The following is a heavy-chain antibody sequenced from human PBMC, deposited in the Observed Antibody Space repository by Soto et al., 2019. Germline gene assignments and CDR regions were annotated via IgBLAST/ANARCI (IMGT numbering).Heavy chain of an antibody. D-gene: IGHD3-22*01. Sequence: QVQLEQSGAEVEKPGSSVKVSCKPSGGTFKSYVLNWVRQAPGQGLELMGGIIPFLGSADYAQKFQDRVTITADESTSTAYLELSSLRSEDSAVYYCAGTQFDTSGYYPSGLELWGQGTLVTVAS. J-gene: IGHJ4*02. CDR3: AGTQFDTSGYYPSGLEL. CDR2: IIPFLGSA. CDR1: GGTFKSYV. V-gene: IGHV1-69*01.